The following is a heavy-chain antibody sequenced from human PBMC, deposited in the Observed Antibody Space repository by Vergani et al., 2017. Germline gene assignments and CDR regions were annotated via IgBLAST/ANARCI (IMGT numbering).Heavy chain of an antibody. D-gene: IGHD3-22*01. CDR3: ARDPLISQYYYDSSGYS. CDR2: ISSSSSNI. CDR1: GFTFSSYS. Sequence: EVQLVESGGGLVQPGGSLRLSCAASGFTFSSYSMNWVRQAPGKGLEWVSYISSSSSNIYYADSVKGRFTISRDNAKNSLYLQMHSLRAEDTAVYYCARDPLISQYYYDSSGYSWGQGTLVTVSS. V-gene: IGHV3-48*04. J-gene: IGHJ5*02.